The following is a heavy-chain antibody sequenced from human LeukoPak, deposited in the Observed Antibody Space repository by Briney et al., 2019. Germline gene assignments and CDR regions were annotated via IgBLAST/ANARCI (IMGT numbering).Heavy chain of an antibody. V-gene: IGHV3-64*02. Sequence: GGSLRLSCAASGFPFSSYAMHWVRQAPGKGVEYVSAVCSNAACAYYADSVRGRFTISRDNSKNTLYLQMGNLRVEDTAVYYCVRRDGYNFDYWGQGTLVTVSS. CDR3: VRRDGYNFDY. CDR2: VCSNAACA. J-gene: IGHJ4*02. CDR1: GFPFSSYA. D-gene: IGHD5-24*01.